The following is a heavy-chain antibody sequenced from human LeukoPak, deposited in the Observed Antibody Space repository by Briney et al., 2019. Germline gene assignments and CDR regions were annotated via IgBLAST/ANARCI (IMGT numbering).Heavy chain of an antibody. J-gene: IGHJ5*02. CDR1: GFTFSSYE. V-gene: IGHV3-21*01. D-gene: IGHD4-17*01. CDR3: AREHNYGDSGWFDP. CDR2: ISSSSSYI. Sequence: GGSLRLSCAASGFTFSSYEMNWVRQAPGKGLEWVSSISSSSSYIYYADSVKGRFTISRDNAKNSLYLQMNSLRAEDTAVYYCAREHNYGDSGWFDPWGQGTLVTVSS.